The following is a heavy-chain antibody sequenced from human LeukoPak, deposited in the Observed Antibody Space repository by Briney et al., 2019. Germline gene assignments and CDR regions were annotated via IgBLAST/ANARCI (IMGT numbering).Heavy chain of an antibody. V-gene: IGHV3-49*04. D-gene: IGHD2-2*02. J-gene: IGHJ4*02. CDR2: IRSKAYGGTT. CDR1: GFTFGDYA. CDR3: TRFISQLLYNY. Sequence: GGSLRLSCTASGFTFGDYAMSRVRQAPGKGLEWVGFIRSKAYGGTTEYAASVKGRFTISRDDSKSIAYLQMNSLKTEDTAVYYCTRFISQLLYNYWGQGTLVAVSS.